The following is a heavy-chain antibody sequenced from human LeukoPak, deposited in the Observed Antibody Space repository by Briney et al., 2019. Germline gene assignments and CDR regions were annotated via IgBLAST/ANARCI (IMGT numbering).Heavy chain of an antibody. CDR3: AKGGGADRAIINY. CDR1: RFTFSSYW. V-gene: IGHV3-74*01. Sequence: PGGSLTLSCATSRFTFSSYWMHWVRRAPGKGLEWVSSIDTEGNSAAYADSVRGRFTISRDNAKDALYLQMDSLRAEDTAVYYCAKGGGADRAIINYWGQGVRVTVSS. CDR2: IDTEGNSA. J-gene: IGHJ4*02. D-gene: IGHD5-18*01.